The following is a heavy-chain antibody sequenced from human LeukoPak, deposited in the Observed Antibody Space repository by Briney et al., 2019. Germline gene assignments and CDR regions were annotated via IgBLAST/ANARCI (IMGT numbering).Heavy chain of an antibody. CDR1: GFTFSSYA. J-gene: IGHJ4*02. CDR2: FSGSGGST. V-gene: IGHV3-23*01. CDR3: AKDSTFVVSPAKTPNY. D-gene: IGHD2-15*01. Sequence: PGGSLRLSCAASGFTFSSYAMSWVRQAPGKGLEWVSAFSGSGGSTYYADSVKGRFTISRDNSKNTLYLQMNSLRAEDTAVYYCAKDSTFVVSPAKTPNYWGQGTLVTVSS.